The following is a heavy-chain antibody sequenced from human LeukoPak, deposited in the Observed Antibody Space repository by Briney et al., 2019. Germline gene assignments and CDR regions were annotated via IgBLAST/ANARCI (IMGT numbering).Heavy chain of an antibody. V-gene: IGHV3-7*05. J-gene: IGHJ6*02. CDR2: IRQDGGEK. CDR3: ARVRVNYGDNGIDV. D-gene: IGHD4-17*01. CDR1: GFTLSSYW. Sequence: GGSLRLSCAAAGFTLSSYWMGWVRQAPGRGLEWVANIRQDGGEKYYVDSVKGRFTISRDNAKNSLYLQMNSLRAEDTAVYYCARVRVNYGDNGIDVWGQGTTVTVSS.